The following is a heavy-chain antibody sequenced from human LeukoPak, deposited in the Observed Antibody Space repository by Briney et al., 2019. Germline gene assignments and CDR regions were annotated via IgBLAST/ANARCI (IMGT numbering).Heavy chain of an antibody. J-gene: IGHJ4*02. D-gene: IGHD1-1*01. CDR1: GASSSNYY. CDR3: ARVPPDLEENSSRPFDF. CDR2: IYTSGST. Sequence: PSKTLLLTCTVAGASSSNYYWSWIRQPPGERLEWRGNIYTSGSTTYHPTLKSRVPMSVDQYKNQFSLKPSSGAAADQAVYFCARVPPDLEENSSRPFDFWGQGTLVTVS. V-gene: IGHV4-4*09.